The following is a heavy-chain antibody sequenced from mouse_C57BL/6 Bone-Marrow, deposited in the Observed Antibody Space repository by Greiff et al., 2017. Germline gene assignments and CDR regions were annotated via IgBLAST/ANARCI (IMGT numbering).Heavy chain of an antibody. CDR2: ISYDGSN. Sequence: EVQVVESGPGLVKPSQSLSLTCSVTGYSITSGYYWNWIRQFPGNKLEWMGYISYDGSNNYNPSLKNRISITRDPSKNQFFLKLNSVTTEDTATYYCAGKNYWGQGTTLTVSS. J-gene: IGHJ2*01. D-gene: IGHD1-1*01. CDR1: GYSITSGYY. V-gene: IGHV3-6*01. CDR3: AGKNY.